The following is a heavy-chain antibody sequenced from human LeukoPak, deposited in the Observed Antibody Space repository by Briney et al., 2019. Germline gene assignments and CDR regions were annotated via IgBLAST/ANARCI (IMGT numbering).Heavy chain of an antibody. D-gene: IGHD6-13*01. J-gene: IGHJ4*02. V-gene: IGHV1-46*01. Sequence: ATVKVSCKASGYTFTSYYMHWVRQAPGQGLEWMGIINPSGGSTSYAQKFQGRVTMTRDTSTSTVYMELSSLRSEDTAVYYCATDYSKPAGDGYWGQGTLVTVSS. CDR2: INPSGGST. CDR3: ATDYSKPAGDGY. CDR1: GYTFTSYY.